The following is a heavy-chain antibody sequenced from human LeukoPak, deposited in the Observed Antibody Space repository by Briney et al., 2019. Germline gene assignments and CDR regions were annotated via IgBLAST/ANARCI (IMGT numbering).Heavy chain of an antibody. CDR1: GYTFTSYY. CDR3: ATVVWDYGDWFDP. Sequence: ASVKVSCKASGYTFTSYYMHWVRQAPGQGLEWMGIINPSGGSTSYAQKFQGRVTMTEDTSTDTAYMELSSLRSEDTAVYYCATVVWDYGDWFDPWGQGTLVTVSS. CDR2: INPSGGST. D-gene: IGHD4-17*01. V-gene: IGHV1-46*01. J-gene: IGHJ5*02.